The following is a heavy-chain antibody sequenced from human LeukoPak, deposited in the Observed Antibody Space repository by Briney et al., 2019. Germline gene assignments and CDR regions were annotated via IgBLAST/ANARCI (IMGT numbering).Heavy chain of an antibody. J-gene: IGHJ4*02. V-gene: IGHV3-11*06. D-gene: IGHD3-16*01. CDR3: ARGLTAYTLDY. CDR2: ISTGSSFT. CDR1: GFTFSDYY. Sequence: GGSLRLSCAASGFTFSDYYMSWIRQAPGRGLEWVSYISTGSSFTIYADSVKGRFTISRDNAKNSLYLQMNSLRAEDTAVYYCARGLTAYTLDYWGQGTLVTVSS.